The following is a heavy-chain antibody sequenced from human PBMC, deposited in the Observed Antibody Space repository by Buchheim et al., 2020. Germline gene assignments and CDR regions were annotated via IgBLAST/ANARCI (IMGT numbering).Heavy chain of an antibody. V-gene: IGHV3-66*01. Sequence: EEQVVESGGGLVQPGGSLRLSCAASRLPVGSNYMSWVRQAPGKGLEWVSLIYSGGPTYYADSLKGRFIVSRDTSKDILYIPMNTLRAEDTAVYYCARGIPAAGTAFGYWGQGTL. CDR1: RLPVGSNY. CDR3: ARGIPAAGTAFGY. CDR2: IYSGGPT. D-gene: IGHD6-13*01. J-gene: IGHJ4*02.